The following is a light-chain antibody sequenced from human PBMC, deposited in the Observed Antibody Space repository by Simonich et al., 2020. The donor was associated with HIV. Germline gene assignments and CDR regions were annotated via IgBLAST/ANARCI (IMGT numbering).Light chain of an antibody. CDR3: QQLNSFT. CDR1: QGISSY. V-gene: IGKV1-9*01. Sequence: DIQLTQPPSFLSASVGDRVTITCRASQGISSYLAWYQQKPGKAPKLLIYAASTLQSGVPSRFSGSGSGTEFTLTISSLQPEDFATYYCQQLNSFTFGPGTKVDIK. CDR2: AAS. J-gene: IGKJ3*01.